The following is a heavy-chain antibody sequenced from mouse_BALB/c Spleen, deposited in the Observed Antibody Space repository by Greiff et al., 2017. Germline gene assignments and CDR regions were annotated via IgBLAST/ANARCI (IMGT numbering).Heavy chain of an antibody. CDR1: GFTFSSYA. CDR3: ARGRRYDEAMDY. D-gene: IGHD2-14*01. Sequence: EVKLVESGGGLVKPGGSLKLSCAASGFTFSSYAMSWVRQTPEKRLEWVASISSGGSTYYPDSVKGRFTISRDNARNILYLQMSSLRSEDTAMYYCARGRRYDEAMDYWGQGTSVTVSS. CDR2: ISSGGST. V-gene: IGHV5-6-5*01. J-gene: IGHJ4*01.